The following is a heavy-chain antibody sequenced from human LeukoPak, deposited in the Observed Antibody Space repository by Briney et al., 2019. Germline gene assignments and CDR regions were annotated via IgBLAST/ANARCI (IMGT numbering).Heavy chain of an antibody. CDR1: GFTSSINW. D-gene: IGHD2-15*01. V-gene: IGHV3-7*01. J-gene: IGHJ4*02. CDR2: IKQDGSVK. CDR3: ARTFEGYCSASTCYYFDY. Sequence: GGSLRLSCAASGFTSSINWMSWVRQAPGKGLEWVASIKQDGSVKYYVDSVKGRFTISRDNAKNSLYLQMNSLRAEDTAVYYCARTFEGYCSASTCYYFDYWGQGTLVTVSS.